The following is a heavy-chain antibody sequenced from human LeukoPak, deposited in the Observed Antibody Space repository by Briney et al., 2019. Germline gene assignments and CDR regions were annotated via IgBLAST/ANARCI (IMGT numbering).Heavy chain of an antibody. J-gene: IGHJ4*02. CDR1: GFTFSNHG. CDR3: ARDLAAARLDF. CDR2: IRYDGSQE. V-gene: IGHV3-33*01. Sequence: PGGSLRLSCAASGFTFSNHGMHWVRQAPGKGLEWVANIRYDGSQEYYADTVKGRFTISRDISKNTLYLQMNSLRAEDTAVYYCARDLAAARLDFRGQGTLVTVSS. D-gene: IGHD6-6*01.